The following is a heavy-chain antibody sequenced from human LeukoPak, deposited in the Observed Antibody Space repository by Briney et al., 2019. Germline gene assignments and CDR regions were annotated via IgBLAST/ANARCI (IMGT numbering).Heavy chain of an antibody. CDR2: ISWNSGSI. D-gene: IGHD3-22*01. Sequence: GGSLRLSCAASGFTFDDYALHWVRQAPGKGLEWVSGISWNSGSIGYADSVKGRFTISRDNAKNSLYLQMNSLRAEDTALYYCAKDMAPRNYYDSSAHLDYWGQGTLVTVSS. J-gene: IGHJ4*02. V-gene: IGHV3-9*01. CDR1: GFTFDDYA. CDR3: AKDMAPRNYYDSSAHLDY.